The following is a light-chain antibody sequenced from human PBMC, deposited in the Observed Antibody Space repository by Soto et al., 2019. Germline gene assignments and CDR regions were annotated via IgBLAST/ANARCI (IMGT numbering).Light chain of an antibody. CDR2: DAS. V-gene: IGKV3-11*01. CDR3: QQRSNWPPLT. J-gene: IGKJ1*01. Sequence: PATLSLSPGERATLSCRASQSVSSYLAWYQQKPGQAPRLLIYDASNRATGIPARFSGSGSGTDFTLTISSLEPEDFAVYYCQQRSNWPPLTFGQGTKVEIK. CDR1: QSVSSY.